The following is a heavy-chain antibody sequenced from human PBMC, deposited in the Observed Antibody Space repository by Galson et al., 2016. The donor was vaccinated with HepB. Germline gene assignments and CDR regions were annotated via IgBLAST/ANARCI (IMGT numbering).Heavy chain of an antibody. D-gene: IGHD3-10*01. CDR3: ARGGLWFGELFPRAGAFDI. CDR2: INPNSGGT. V-gene: IGHV1-2*02. Sequence: SVKVSCKASGYTLTTYYIHWVRQAPGQGLEWMGWINPNSGGTDYAQRFKGRVTMTRDTSISTVYMELSSLRSDDTAIYYCARGGLWFGELFPRAGAFDIWGQGTMVTVSS. CDR1: GYTLTTYY. J-gene: IGHJ3*02.